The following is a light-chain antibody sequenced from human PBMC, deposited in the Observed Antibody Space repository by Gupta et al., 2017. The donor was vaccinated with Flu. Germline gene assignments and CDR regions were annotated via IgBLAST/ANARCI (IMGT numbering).Light chain of an antibody. CDR3: QSEKTSRNGWV. J-gene: IGLJ3*02. CDR2: GKS. V-gene: IGLV1-40*03. CDR1: SCDVGGGDD. Sequence: VTSTSTETSCDVGGGDDVCWYQQLPGTAPKLLIYGKSNRPSGVPDRFSGSKSGASASLTSTGLQAEDAADYYCQSEKTSRNGWVFGGGTKLTVL.